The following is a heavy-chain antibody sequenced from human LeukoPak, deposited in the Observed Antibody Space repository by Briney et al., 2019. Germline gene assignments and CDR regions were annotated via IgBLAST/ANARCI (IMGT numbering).Heavy chain of an antibody. D-gene: IGHD3-10*01. V-gene: IGHV4-38-2*02. CDR1: GYSISSGYH. CDR3: ARERAVGYYYGSGSLDI. Sequence: PSETLSLTCTVSGYSISSGYHWGWTRQTPGKGLEWLGNIYHSGSTYYNPSLKSRVTISVDTSKNQFSLKLSSVTAADTAVYYCARERAVGYYYGSGSLDIWGQGTMVTVSS. CDR2: IYHSGST. J-gene: IGHJ3*02.